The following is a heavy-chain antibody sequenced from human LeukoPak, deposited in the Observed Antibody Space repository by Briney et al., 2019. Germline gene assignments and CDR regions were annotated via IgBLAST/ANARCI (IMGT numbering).Heavy chain of an antibody. Sequence: GGSLRLSCAASGLSVSSTFMSWVRQTPGKGLEWVSSVFGGGGTRYADSVMGRFTISRDNSKSTLYLQMNGLRAEDTAVYYCARTYTNNAGYYLYWGQGTLVTVSS. J-gene: IGHJ4*02. D-gene: IGHD3-22*01. V-gene: IGHV3-53*01. CDR2: VFGGGGT. CDR1: GLSVSSTF. CDR3: ARTYTNNAGYYLY.